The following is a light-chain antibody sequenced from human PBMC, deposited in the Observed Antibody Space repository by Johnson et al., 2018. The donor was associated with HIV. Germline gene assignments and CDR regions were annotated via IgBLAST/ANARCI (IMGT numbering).Light chain of an antibody. V-gene: IGLV1-51*02. J-gene: IGLJ1*01. Sequence: SVLTQPPSVSAAPGQKVTISCSGSSSNIGNNYVSWYQQLPGTAPKLLIFKNNERPSGIPDRFSGSTSGASATLGITGLQTGAEADYYCATWDTSLSAGGVFGTGAKVTVL. CDR3: ATWDTSLSAGGV. CDR2: KNN. CDR1: SSNIGNNY.